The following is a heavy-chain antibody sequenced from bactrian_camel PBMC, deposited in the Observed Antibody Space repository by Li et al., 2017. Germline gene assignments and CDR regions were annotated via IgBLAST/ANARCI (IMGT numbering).Heavy chain of an antibody. CDR3: AAKPVLVRGYWDDAGTYDY. CDR2: VYSPSGLK. V-gene: IGHV3S53*01. Sequence: HVQLVESGGGSAQAGGSLTLSCTASGSTYAMGWFRQPPGQEREGVASVYSPSGLKTYADSVKGRFTISHDSDKNMVYLQMDRLRPDDTAMYYCAAKPVLVRGYWDDAGTYDYWGQGTQVTVS. D-gene: IGHD7*01. J-gene: IGHJ4*01. CDR1: GSTYA.